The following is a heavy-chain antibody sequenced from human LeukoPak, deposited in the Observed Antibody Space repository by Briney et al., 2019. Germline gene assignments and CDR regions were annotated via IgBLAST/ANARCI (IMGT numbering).Heavy chain of an antibody. CDR3: ARISGDYASYFDY. V-gene: IGHV3-48*03. CDR1: GFTFSSYE. Sequence: PGGSLRLSCAASGFTFSSYEMNWVRPAPGKGLEWVSYITSSGSTMYYADSVKGRFTISRDNAKDSLYLQMNSLRAEDTAVYYCARISGDYASYFDYWGQGTLVTVSS. CDR2: ITSSGSTM. D-gene: IGHD2-21*02. J-gene: IGHJ4*02.